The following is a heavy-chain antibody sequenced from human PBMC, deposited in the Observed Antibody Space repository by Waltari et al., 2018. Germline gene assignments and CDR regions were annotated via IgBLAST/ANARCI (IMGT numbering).Heavy chain of an antibody. V-gene: IGHV4-4*07. Sequence: QVHLQESGPGRLKPSETLSLTCTVSGGFVNNHDWSGLRRPAGKGLEWIGRVFSSGSTNYNSSLKSRVTMSVDTSKNQISLKLTSVTAADTGIYYCARGRGLQGFNFYYDMDVWGKGSAVTVSS. D-gene: IGHD4-4*01. CDR2: VFSSGST. J-gene: IGHJ6*03. CDR3: ARGRGLQGFNFYYDMDV. CDR1: GGFVNNHD.